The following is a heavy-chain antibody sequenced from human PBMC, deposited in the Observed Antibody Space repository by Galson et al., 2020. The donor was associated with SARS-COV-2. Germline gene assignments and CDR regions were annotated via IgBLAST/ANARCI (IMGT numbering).Heavy chain of an antibody. CDR1: GFTFSYYY. Sequence: GESLKLSCAASGFTFSYYYMNLIRQAPGKGLGMVSYITDSTNYKNYPDSVKGRFTISRDNAKTSLYLQMNSLRAENTAVYYCARDQFPLYSSSTGFGMDVWGQGTTVTVSS. D-gene: IGHD6-13*01. CDR3: ARDQFPLYSSSTGFGMDV. V-gene: IGHV3-11*06. J-gene: IGHJ6*01. CDR2: ITDSTNYK.